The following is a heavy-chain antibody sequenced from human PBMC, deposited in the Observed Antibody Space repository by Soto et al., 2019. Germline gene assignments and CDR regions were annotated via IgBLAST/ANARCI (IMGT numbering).Heavy chain of an antibody. V-gene: IGHV3-30*18. D-gene: IGHD4-4*01. CDR3: AKEFAWELQPSHSDSSGGMDV. Sequence: QVQLVESGGGVVQPGRSLRLSCAASGFTFRSYGMHWVRQAPGKGLEWVALMSYDGSNKYYADSVRGRFTISSDNSKSTLYLQMDSLKPEDTAVYSCAKEFAWELQPSHSDSSGGMDVWSQGTTVTVSS. J-gene: IGHJ6*02. CDR1: GFTFRSYG. CDR2: MSYDGSNK.